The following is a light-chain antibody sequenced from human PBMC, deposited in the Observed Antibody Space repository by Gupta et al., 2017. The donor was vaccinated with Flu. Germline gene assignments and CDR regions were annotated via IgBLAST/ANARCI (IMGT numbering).Light chain of an antibody. Sequence: DIVMTQSPLSLPVTPGEPASISCRSSQSRLHSNGYKYLDWYLQKPGQSPQLLIYLGSSRASGVPDRFSGSGSGTDFTLKISRVEAEDIGVYYCRQFLQTPLTFGQGTRLEI. CDR1: QSRLHSNGYKY. CDR3: RQFLQTPLT. J-gene: IGKJ5*01. CDR2: LGS. V-gene: IGKV2-28*01.